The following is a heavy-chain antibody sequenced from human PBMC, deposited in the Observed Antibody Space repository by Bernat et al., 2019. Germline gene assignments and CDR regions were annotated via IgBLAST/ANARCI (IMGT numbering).Heavy chain of an antibody. Sequence: EVQLVESGGGLVHPGGSLRLSCAASGFTFSSYWMSWVRQAPGKGLEWVANIKQDGSEKYYVDSVKGRFTISRDNAKNSLYLQMNSLRAEDTAVYYCARLQSIAHYYYYYGMDVWGQGTTVTVSS. CDR3: ARLQSIAHYYYYYGMDV. V-gene: IGHV3-7*03. CDR1: GFTFSSYW. D-gene: IGHD6-6*01. J-gene: IGHJ6*02. CDR2: IKQDGSEK.